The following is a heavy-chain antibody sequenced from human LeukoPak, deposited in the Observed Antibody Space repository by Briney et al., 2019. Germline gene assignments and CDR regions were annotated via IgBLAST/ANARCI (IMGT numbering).Heavy chain of an antibody. V-gene: IGHV3-23*01. CDR1: GFIFSSYA. CDR3: AKDHIIRSYDWTPNYFDY. J-gene: IGHJ4*02. Sequence: PGGSLRLSCAASGFIFSSYAMNWVRQAPGKGLEWVSAISGTGGGTYYADSVKGRFTISKDDFKNTLYLQMNSLRAEDTAVYYCAKDHIIRSYDWTPNYFDYWGQGTLVTVSS. D-gene: IGHD3-9*01. CDR2: ISGTGGGT.